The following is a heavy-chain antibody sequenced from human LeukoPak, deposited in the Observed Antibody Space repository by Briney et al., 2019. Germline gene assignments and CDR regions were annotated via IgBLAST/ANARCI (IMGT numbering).Heavy chain of an antibody. CDR2: IGKSGTDI. Sequence: GGSLRLSCAASGFTFSDYYMSWIRQAPGKGLEWISYIGKSGTDINYAESVKGRFTVSRDNAKNSLFLQMDSLRADDTAVYYCARRDERYFDWLSFDYWGQGTLVTVSS. V-gene: IGHV3-11*01. CDR3: ARRDERYFDWLSFDY. D-gene: IGHD3-9*01. J-gene: IGHJ4*02. CDR1: GFTFSDYY.